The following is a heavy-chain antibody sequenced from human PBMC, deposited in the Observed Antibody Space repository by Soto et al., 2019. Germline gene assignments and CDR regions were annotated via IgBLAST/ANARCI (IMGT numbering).Heavy chain of an antibody. CDR3: ARLPRYCSGGSCYHYYYYGMDV. V-gene: IGHV5-51*01. D-gene: IGHD2-15*01. J-gene: IGHJ6*02. Sequence: GESLKISCKGSGYSFTSYWIGWVRQMPGKGLEWMGFIYPGDSDTRYSPSFQGQVTISADKSISTAYLQWSSLKASDTAMYYCARLPRYCSGGSCYHYYYYGMDVWGQGTTVTVSS. CDR2: IYPGDSDT. CDR1: GYSFTSYW.